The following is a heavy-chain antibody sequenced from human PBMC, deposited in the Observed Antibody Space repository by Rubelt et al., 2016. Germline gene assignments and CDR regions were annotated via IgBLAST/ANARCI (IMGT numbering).Heavy chain of an antibody. J-gene: IGHJ6*02. V-gene: IGHV1-69*04. CDR2: IIPILGIA. Sequence: EWMGRIIPILGIANYAQKFQGRVTITADKSTSTAYMELSSLRSEDTAVYYCAREASGYSYGYSYGMDVWGQGTTVTVSS. CDR3: AREASGYSYGYSYGMDV. D-gene: IGHD5-18*01.